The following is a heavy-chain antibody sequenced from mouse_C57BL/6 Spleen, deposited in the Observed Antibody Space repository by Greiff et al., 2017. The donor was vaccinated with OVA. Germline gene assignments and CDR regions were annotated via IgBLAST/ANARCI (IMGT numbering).Heavy chain of an antibody. V-gene: IGHV14-2*01. CDR3: AGGSNYDYYAMDY. CDR1: GFNIKDYY. J-gene: IGHJ4*01. D-gene: IGHD2-5*01. CDR2: IDPEDGET. Sequence: EVKLMESGAELVKPGASVKLSCTASGFNIKDYYMHWVKQRTEQGLEWIGRIDPEDGETKYAPKFQGKATITADTSSNTAYLQLSSLTSEDTAVYYCAGGSNYDYYAMDYWGQGTSVTVSS.